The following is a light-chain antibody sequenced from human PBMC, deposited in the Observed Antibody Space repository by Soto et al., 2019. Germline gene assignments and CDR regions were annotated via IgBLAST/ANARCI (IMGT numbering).Light chain of an antibody. CDR1: QSVSSF. CDR2: DAS. Sequence: EIVLTHSPATLSLSPWEIATLSCRASQSVSSFLAWYQQKPGQAPRLLIYDASHRATGIPARFSGSGSGTDFTLTISSLEPEDFAVYYCQQRSNWPKTFGQGTKVDIK. J-gene: IGKJ1*01. V-gene: IGKV3-11*01. CDR3: QQRSNWPKT.